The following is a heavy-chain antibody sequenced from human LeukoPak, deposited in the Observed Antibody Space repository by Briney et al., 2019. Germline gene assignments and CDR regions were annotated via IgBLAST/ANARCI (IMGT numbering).Heavy chain of an antibody. CDR2: MSESGSST. CDR3: AKDLYDSSGSRYDY. J-gene: IGHJ4*02. CDR1: GFTFSSYA. V-gene: IGHV3-23*01. D-gene: IGHD3-22*01. Sequence: GRSLRLSCAASGFTFSSYAMHWVRQAPGKGLEWVAAMSESGSSTWYADSVKGRLTISRDNSKNTLFLQMNSLRAEDTAVYYCAKDLYDSSGSRYDYWGQGTLVTVSS.